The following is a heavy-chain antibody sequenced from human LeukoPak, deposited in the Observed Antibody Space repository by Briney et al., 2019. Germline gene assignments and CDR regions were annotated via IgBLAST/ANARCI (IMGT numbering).Heavy chain of an antibody. CDR1: GFTFSSYG. Sequence: PGGSLRLSCAASGFTFSSYGMHWVRQAPGKGLEWVAFIRYDGSNKYYADSVKGRFTISRDNSKNTLYLQMNSLRAEDTAVYYCAKDGQFLEWAPRAVMDVWGKGTTVTVSS. J-gene: IGHJ6*03. CDR2: IRYDGSNK. CDR3: AKDGQFLEWAPRAVMDV. D-gene: IGHD3-3*01. V-gene: IGHV3-30*02.